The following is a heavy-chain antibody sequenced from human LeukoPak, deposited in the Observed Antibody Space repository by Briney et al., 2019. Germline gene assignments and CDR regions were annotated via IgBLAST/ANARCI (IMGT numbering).Heavy chain of an antibody. J-gene: IGHJ4*02. CDR2: IGGRGGSA. V-gene: IGHV3-23*01. D-gene: IGHD3-10*01. CDR1: GFTFSSYA. Sequence: GGSLRLSCGASGFTFSSYAMTWVRQGPGKGLERVSGIGGRGGSAHYADSVKGRFTISRDSSKNTVYLQMNSLRAEDTAVYYCAKHRMVRGVTMDYYFDDWGQGILVTVSS. CDR3: AKHRMVRGVTMDYYFDD.